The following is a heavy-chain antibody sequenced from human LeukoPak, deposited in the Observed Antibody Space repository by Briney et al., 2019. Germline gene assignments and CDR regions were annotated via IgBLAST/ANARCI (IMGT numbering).Heavy chain of an antibody. V-gene: IGHV4-59*08. D-gene: IGHD2/OR15-2a*01. CDR2: IYYSGST. J-gene: IGHJ6*03. CDR1: GGSISSYY. Sequence: KSSETLSLTCTVSGGSISSYYWSWVRQPPGKGLEWIGYIYYSGSTNYNPSLKSRVTISVDTSKNQFSLKLSSVTAADTAVYYCARVLWNYYYYYMDVWGKGTTVTISS. CDR3: ARVLWNYYYYYMDV.